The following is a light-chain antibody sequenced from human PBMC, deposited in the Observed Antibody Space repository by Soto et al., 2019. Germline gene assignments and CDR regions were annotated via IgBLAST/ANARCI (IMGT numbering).Light chain of an antibody. J-gene: IGLJ2*01. CDR3: QTWGTGFQF. CDR1: SGHSSYA. V-gene: IGLV4-69*01. Sequence: QPVLTQSPSASASLGASVKLTCTLRSGHSSYAIAWHQKQPGKGPRYLMDLNNDGSHTKGDGIPDRFSGSSSGADRYLIISSLQSEDEADYYWQTWGTGFQFFGGGTQLTVL. CDR2: LNNDGSH.